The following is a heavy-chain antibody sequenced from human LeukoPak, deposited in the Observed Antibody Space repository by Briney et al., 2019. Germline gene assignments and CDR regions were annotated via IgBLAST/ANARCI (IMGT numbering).Heavy chain of an antibody. CDR1: GVPITDYY. V-gene: IGHV4-59*01. CDR2: MYYSGDS. D-gene: IGHD1-14*01. Sequence: SETLSLTCNISGVPITDYYWSWIRLAPRRGLEWIGYMYYSGDSHSNPSLEGRVTMSADTSTNQFSLRLTSVTAADTAIYYCARELPSTGNWFDPWGQGILVTVSS. CDR3: ARELPSTGNWFDP. J-gene: IGHJ5*02.